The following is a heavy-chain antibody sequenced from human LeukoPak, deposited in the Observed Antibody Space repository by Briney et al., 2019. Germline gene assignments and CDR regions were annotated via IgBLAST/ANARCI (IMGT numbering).Heavy chain of an antibody. D-gene: IGHD1-26*01. J-gene: IGHJ4*02. CDR1: GFTFRSHW. CDR2: IKGDESYT. Sequence: GGSLRLSCAASGFTFRSHWMHWVRQAPGKGLVWVSRIKGDESYTNHADSVKGRFTISRDNSKNTLYLQMNSLRAEDTAVYYCANTIVGALDYWGQGTLVTVSS. V-gene: IGHV3-74*01. CDR3: ANTIVGALDY.